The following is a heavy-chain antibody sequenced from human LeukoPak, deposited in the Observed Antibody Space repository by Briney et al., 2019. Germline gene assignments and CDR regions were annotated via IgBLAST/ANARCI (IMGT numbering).Heavy chain of an antibody. J-gene: IGHJ6*03. CDR1: GFTFSSYW. CDR2: INGDGRNI. V-gene: IGHV3-74*01. D-gene: IGHD3-3*01. CDR3: ARDGDFWSRAVLYYMDV. Sequence: GGSLRLSCVASGFTFSSYWMHWVRQDPRKGLVWVSRINGDGRNINYADSVKGRFTISRDNAKNSLYLQMNSLRAEDTAVYYCARDGDFWSRAVLYYMDVWGKGTTVTVSS.